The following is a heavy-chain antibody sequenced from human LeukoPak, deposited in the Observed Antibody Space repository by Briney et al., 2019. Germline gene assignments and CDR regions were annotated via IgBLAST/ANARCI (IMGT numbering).Heavy chain of an antibody. D-gene: IGHD5-18*01. CDR3: ARGGGYTWIQLWLPFDY. CDR1: GGSISSGSYY. CDR2: IYYSGST. J-gene: IGHJ4*02. V-gene: IGHV4-61*01. Sequence: PSETLSLTCTVSGGSISSGSYYWSWIRQPPGKGLEWIGYIYYSGSTNYNPSLKSRVTISVDTSKNQFSLKLSSVTAADTAVYYCARGGGYTWIQLWLPFDYWGQGTLVTVSS.